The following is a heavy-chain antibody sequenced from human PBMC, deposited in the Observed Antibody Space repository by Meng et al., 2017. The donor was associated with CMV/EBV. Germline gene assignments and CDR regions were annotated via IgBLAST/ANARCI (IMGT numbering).Heavy chain of an antibody. J-gene: IGHJ2*01. Sequence: LSCAASGFTFSSYAMHWVRQAPGKGLEWVAVISYDGSNKYYADSVKGRFTISRDNSKNTLYLQMNSLRAEDTAVYYCARDNWNWYFDLWGRGTLVTVSS. V-gene: IGHV3-30-3*01. CDR3: ARDNWNWYFDL. D-gene: IGHD3-3*01. CDR2: ISYDGSNK. CDR1: GFTFSSYA.